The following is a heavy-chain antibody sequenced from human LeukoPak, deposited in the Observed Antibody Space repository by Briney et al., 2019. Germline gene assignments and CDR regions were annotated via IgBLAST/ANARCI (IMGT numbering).Heavy chain of an antibody. CDR2: VYYSGNT. Sequence: SQTLSLTCTVSGGSISSGGYYWSWIRQHPGKGLEWIGFVYYSGNTYYNPFLKSRITISLDTSKNQFSLKLRSVTAADTAVYYCARGGNNGYRWAFDSWGQGTLVTVSS. CDR3: ARGGNNGYRWAFDS. J-gene: IGHJ4*02. V-gene: IGHV4-31*03. CDR1: GGSISSGGYY. D-gene: IGHD1/OR15-1a*01.